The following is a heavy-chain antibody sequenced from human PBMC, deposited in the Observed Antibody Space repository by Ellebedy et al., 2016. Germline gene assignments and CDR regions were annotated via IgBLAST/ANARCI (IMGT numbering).Heavy chain of an antibody. D-gene: IGHD3-10*01. CDR2: IIPILGIA. CDR3: ATELWFGELQSFDY. CDR1: GGTFSSYA. Sequence: ASVKVSCKASGGTFSSYAISWVRQAPGQGLEWMGRIIPILGIANYAQKFQGRVTITADKSTSTAYMELSSLRSEETAVYYCATELWFGELQSFDYWGQGTLVTVSS. V-gene: IGHV1-69*04. J-gene: IGHJ4*02.